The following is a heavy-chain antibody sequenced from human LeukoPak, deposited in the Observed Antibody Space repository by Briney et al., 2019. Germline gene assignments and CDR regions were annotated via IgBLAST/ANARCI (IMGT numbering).Heavy chain of an antibody. V-gene: IGHV1-46*01. J-gene: IGHJ4*02. CDR2: INTSGGGT. Sequence: GASVRISCKASGYTFTTRYYMHWVRQAPGQGLEWIGIINTSGGGTNYAQKFQGRVTMTRDTSTSTVYMELGSLTSEDTAVYYCAREESSGYFDYWGQGTLVTVSS. CDR3: AREESSGYFDY. CDR1: GYTFTTRYY. D-gene: IGHD2-15*01.